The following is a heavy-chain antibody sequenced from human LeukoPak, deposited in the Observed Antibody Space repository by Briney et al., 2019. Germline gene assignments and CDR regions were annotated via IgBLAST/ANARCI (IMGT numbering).Heavy chain of an antibody. Sequence: PSETLSLTCTVSGGSISSYYWSWIRQPAGKGLEWIGRIYTSGSTNYNPSLKSRVTMSVDTSKNQFSLKLSSVTAADTAVYYCAREQYSSSSGYYYYMDVWGKGTTVTVSS. CDR1: GGSISSYY. CDR3: AREQYSSSSGYYYYMDV. CDR2: IYTSGST. V-gene: IGHV4-4*07. J-gene: IGHJ6*03. D-gene: IGHD6-6*01.